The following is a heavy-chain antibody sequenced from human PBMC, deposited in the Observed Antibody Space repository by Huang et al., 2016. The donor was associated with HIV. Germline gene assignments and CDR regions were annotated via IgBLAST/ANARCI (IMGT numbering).Heavy chain of an antibody. Sequence: EVQLVEAGGGLVQPGGSLRLSCAASGFSFSSHTMSGVRQGPGKGLEWISYISSGSSTIYSADSVKGRFTIPRNNAKNSGFLQMGSLEVDETAVYYCTRSGAYDYNWGSDLHYWGQGTTVIVSP. CDR2: ISSGSSTI. V-gene: IGHV3-48*01. J-gene: IGHJ4*02. CDR3: TRSGAYDYNWGSDLHY. D-gene: IGHD3-16*01. CDR1: GFSFSSHT.